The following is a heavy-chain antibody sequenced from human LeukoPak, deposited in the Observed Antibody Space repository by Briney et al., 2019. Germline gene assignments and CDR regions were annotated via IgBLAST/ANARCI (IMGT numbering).Heavy chain of an antibody. J-gene: IGHJ3*02. D-gene: IGHD3-10*01. V-gene: IGHV4-4*07. Sequence: PSETLSLTCTVSGGSISSYYWSWIRQPAGKGLEWIGRIYTSGSTNYNPSLKSRVTISVDKSKNQFSLKLSSVTAADTAVYYCARDSAYYYGSGSYYNPGAFDIWGQGTMVTVSS. CDR3: ARDSAYYYGSGSYYNPGAFDI. CDR2: IYTSGST. CDR1: GGSISSYY.